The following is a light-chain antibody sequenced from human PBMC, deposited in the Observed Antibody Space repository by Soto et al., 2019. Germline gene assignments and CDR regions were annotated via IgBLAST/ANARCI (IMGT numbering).Light chain of an antibody. CDR1: SSNIGAGYD. J-gene: IGLJ3*02. CDR3: QSFDSSLSGWV. Sequence: QSVLTQPPSVSGAPGQRVTISCTGSSSNIGAGYDVHWYQQLPGTAPKLLIYDNNNRPSGVPDRFSGSKSDTSASLAITGLQAEDEADYYCQSFDSSLSGWVFGGGTKVTVL. V-gene: IGLV1-40*01. CDR2: DNN.